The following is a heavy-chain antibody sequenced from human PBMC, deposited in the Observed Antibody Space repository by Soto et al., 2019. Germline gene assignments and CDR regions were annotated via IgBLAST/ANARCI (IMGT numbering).Heavy chain of an antibody. D-gene: IGHD3-22*01. V-gene: IGHV2-5*02. CDR2: IYWDDNK. CDR1: GFSLSTSGVS. CDR3: AHRRRGGGYYYDSSGYFTTFDY. Sequence: QITLKESGPTLVKPTQTLTLTCTFSGFSLSTSGVSVGWIRQPPGKALQWLALIYWDDNKRYSPSLKSRLTITKDNSKNHGVLTMSNMDPVDTSTYDCAHRRRGGGYYYDSSGYFTTFDYWGQGTLVTVSA. J-gene: IGHJ4*02.